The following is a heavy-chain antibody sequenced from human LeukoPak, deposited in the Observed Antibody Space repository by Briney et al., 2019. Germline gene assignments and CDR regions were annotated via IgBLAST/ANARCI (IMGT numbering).Heavy chain of an antibody. V-gene: IGHV3-30-3*01. CDR3: AKVGHYYYYYYMDV. Sequence: GGSLRLSCAASGFTFSSYAMHWVRQAPGKGLEWVAVISYDGSNKYYADSVKGRFTISRDNSKNTLYLQMNSLRAEDTAVYYCAKVGHYYYYYYMDVWGKGTTVTVSS. CDR1: GFTFSSYA. CDR2: ISYDGSNK. J-gene: IGHJ6*03.